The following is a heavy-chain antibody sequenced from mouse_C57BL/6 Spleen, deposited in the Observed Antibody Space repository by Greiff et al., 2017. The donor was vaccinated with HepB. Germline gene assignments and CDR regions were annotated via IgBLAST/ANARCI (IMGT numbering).Heavy chain of an antibody. D-gene: IGHD1-1*01. Sequence: QVQLQQPGAELVMPGASVKLSCKASGYTFTSYWMHWVKQRPGQGLEWIGEIDPSDSYTNYNQKFKGKSTLTVDKSSSTAYMQLSSLTSEDSAVYYCARGPYYYGSSYDWYFDVWGTGTTGTVSS. J-gene: IGHJ1*03. V-gene: IGHV1-69*01. CDR3: ARGPYYYGSSYDWYFDV. CDR1: GYTFTSYW. CDR2: IDPSDSYT.